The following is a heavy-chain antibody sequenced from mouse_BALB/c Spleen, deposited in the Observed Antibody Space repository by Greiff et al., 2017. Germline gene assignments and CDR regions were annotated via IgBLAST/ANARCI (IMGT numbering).Heavy chain of an antibody. D-gene: IGHD1-1*01. Sequence: EVQGVESGGGLVKPGGSLKLSCAASGFAFSSYDMSWVRQTPEKRLEWVAYISSGGGSTYYPDTVKGRFTISRDNAKNTLYLQMSSLKSEDTAMYYCARHEATVVAPYAMDYWGQGTSVTVSS. V-gene: IGHV5-12-1*01. J-gene: IGHJ4*01. CDR2: ISSGGGST. CDR3: ARHEATVVAPYAMDY. CDR1: GFAFSSYD.